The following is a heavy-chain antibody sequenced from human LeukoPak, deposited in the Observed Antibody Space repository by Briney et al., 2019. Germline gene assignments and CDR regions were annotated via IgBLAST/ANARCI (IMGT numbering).Heavy chain of an antibody. CDR3: ASPLGAAGYSY. J-gene: IGHJ4*02. Sequence: ASVKVSCKASGYTFTSYYLHWVRQAPGQGLEWMGWISAYNGNTNYAQKLQGRVTMTTDTSTSTAYMELRSLRSDDTAVYYCASPLGAAGYSYWGQGTLVTVSS. V-gene: IGHV1-18*04. D-gene: IGHD5-12*01. CDR2: ISAYNGNT. CDR1: GYTFTSYY.